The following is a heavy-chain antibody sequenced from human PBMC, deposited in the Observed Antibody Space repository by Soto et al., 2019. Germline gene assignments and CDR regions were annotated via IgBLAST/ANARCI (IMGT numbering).Heavy chain of an antibody. D-gene: IGHD2-15*01. CDR2: IYYSGST. V-gene: IGHV4-59*01. CDR1: GGSISSYY. Sequence: SETLSLTCTVSGGSISSYYWSWIRQPPGKGLEWIGYIYYSGSTNYNPSLKSRVTISVDTSKNQFSLKLSSVTAADTAVYYCARVGYCSGGSCYEHAFDIWGQGTMVTVSS. CDR3: ARVGYCSGGSCYEHAFDI. J-gene: IGHJ3*02.